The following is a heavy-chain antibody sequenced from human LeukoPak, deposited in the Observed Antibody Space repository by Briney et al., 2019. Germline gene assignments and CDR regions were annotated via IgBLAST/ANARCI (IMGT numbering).Heavy chain of an antibody. CDR1: GYTFTSYY. CDR3: AVMTTVTDIDY. D-gene: IGHD4-4*01. CDR2: INPSGDST. J-gene: IGHJ4*02. V-gene: IGHV1-46*01. Sequence: ASVKVSCKASGYTFTSYYMHWVRQAPGQGLAWMGIINPSGDSTNYAQKFQGRVTMTRDTSTSTVYVELSSLRSEDTAVYYCAVMTTVTDIDYWGQGTLVTVSS.